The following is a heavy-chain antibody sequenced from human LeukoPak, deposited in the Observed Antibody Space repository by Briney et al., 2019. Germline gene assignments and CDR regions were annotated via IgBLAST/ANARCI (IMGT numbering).Heavy chain of an antibody. J-gene: IGHJ1*01. CDR3: ARGYYYGSGSYFQH. CDR2: INHSGST. V-gene: IGHV4-34*01. CDR1: GGSFSGYY. D-gene: IGHD3-10*01. Sequence: SETLSLTCAVYGGSFSGYYWSWIRQPPGKGLEWIGEINHSGSTNYNPSLKSRVTISVDTSKNQFSLKLSSVTAADTAVYYCARGYYYGSGSYFQHWGQGTLVTVSP.